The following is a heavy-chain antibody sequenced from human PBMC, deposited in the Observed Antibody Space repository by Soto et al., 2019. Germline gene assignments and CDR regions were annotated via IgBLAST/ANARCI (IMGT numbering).Heavy chain of an antibody. J-gene: IGHJ4*02. CDR2: ISAYNGHP. V-gene: IGHV1-18*01. D-gene: IGHD4-17*01. CDR3: ASHDFGDYGVFDY. CDR1: GYTFRNYG. Sequence: QVQLVQSGPEVKKPGASVKVSCKASGYTFRNYGISWVRQAPGQRLEWVGWISAYNGHPKFAQKFQGRVTMSTDTSTSTASMELRSLRSGDTAVYFCASHDFGDYGVFDYWGPGTLVTVSS.